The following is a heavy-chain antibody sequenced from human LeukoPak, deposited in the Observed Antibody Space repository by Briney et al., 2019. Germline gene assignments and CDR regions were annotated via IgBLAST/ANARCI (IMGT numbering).Heavy chain of an antibody. D-gene: IGHD2-2*02. J-gene: IGHJ5*02. CDR2: INHSGST. CDR1: GGSFSGYY. Sequence: PSETLSLTCAVYGGSFSGYYWSWIRQPPGKGLEWIGEINHSGSTNYNPSLKSRVTISVDTSKNQFSLKLSSVTAADTAVYYCARLLPAAISRNNWFDPWGQGTLVTVSS. CDR3: ARLLPAAISRNNWFDP. V-gene: IGHV4-34*01.